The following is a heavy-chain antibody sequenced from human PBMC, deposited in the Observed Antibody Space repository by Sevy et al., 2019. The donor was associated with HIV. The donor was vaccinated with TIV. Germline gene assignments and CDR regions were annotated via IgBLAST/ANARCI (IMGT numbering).Heavy chain of an antibody. D-gene: IGHD3-22*01. CDR2: ISYDGSNK. Sequence: GGSLRLSCAASGFTFSSYAMHWVRQAPGKGLEWVAVISYDGSNKYYADSVKGRFTISRHNSKNTLYLQMNSLRAEDTAVYYCARAREDSSGYYYAEYFQHWGQGTLVTVSS. CDR3: ARAREDSSGYYYAEYFQH. CDR1: GFTFSSYA. V-gene: IGHV3-30-3*01. J-gene: IGHJ1*01.